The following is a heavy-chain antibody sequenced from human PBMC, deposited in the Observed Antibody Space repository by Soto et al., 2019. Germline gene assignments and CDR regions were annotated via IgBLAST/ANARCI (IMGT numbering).Heavy chain of an antibody. CDR3: AISQDRGGRTTFIY. Sequence: GGSQRLSYADSGFTFDDNAMHWVRQAPEKGLEWVSGINWKSDIGYADSVKGRFTISRDNAENSLYLQMNSLRAEDTALYYCAISQDRGGRTTFIYWGQGTQVTVSS. V-gene: IGHV3-9*01. CDR1: GFTFDDNA. D-gene: IGHD3-16*01. J-gene: IGHJ4*02. CDR2: INWKSDI.